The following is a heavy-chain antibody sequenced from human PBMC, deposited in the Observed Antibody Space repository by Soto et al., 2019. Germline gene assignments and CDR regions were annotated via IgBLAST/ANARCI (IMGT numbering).Heavy chain of an antibody. Sequence: XVCLRLSCAGCGFTFSRNCMSWVRQAPGKGLEWVANIKEDGSEKYYVDSVKGRFTISRDNAKNSLYLQMKSLRAEDTAVYYCARDVDNNVVDTVLRPCDYCGQGTLVTVSS. CDR3: ARDVDNNVVDTVLRPCDY. D-gene: IGHD2-21*01. CDR2: IKEDGSEK. J-gene: IGHJ4*02. CDR1: GFTFSRNC. V-gene: IGHV3-7*01.